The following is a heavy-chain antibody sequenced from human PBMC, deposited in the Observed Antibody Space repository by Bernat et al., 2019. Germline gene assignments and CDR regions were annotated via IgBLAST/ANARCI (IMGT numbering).Heavy chain of an antibody. D-gene: IGHD2-21*02. J-gene: IGHJ4*02. V-gene: IGHV1-2*04. Sequence: QVQLVQSGAEVKKPGASVKVSCKASGYTFTDYYMHWVRQAPGQGLEWMGWINPNSGDTKYAQSFQGWVTMTRDTSISTAYMELSRLTSDDTAVYYRATAARQGWGDCYFDYWGQGTLVTVSS. CDR1: GYTFTDYY. CDR2: INPNSGDT. CDR3: ATAARQGWGDCYFDY.